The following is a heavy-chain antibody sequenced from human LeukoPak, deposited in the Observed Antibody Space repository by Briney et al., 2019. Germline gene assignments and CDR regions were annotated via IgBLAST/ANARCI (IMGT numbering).Heavy chain of an antibody. CDR3: ARAHCSSTSCYPNNWFDP. J-gene: IGHJ5*02. CDR2: IKQDGSGK. V-gene: IGHV3-7*01. Sequence: PGGSLRLSCAASGFTFSSYWMSWVRQAPGKGLEWVANIKQDGSGKYYVDSVKGRFTISRDNAENSLYLQMNSLRAEDTAVYYCARAHCSSTSCYPNNWFDPWGQGTLVTVSS. CDR1: GFTFSSYW. D-gene: IGHD2-2*01.